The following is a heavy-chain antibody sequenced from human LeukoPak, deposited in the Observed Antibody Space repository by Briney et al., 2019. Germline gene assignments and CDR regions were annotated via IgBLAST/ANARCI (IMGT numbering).Heavy chain of an antibody. D-gene: IGHD6-13*01. J-gene: IGHJ3*02. CDR2: INHSGST. CDR1: GGSFSGYY. Sequence: PSETLSLTCAVYGGSFSGYYWSWIRQPPGKGLEWIGEINHSGSTNYNPSLKSRVTISVDTSKNQFSLKLSSVTAADTAVYYCAGEQQLDDAFDIWDQGTMVTVSS. CDR3: AGEQQLDDAFDI. V-gene: IGHV4-34*01.